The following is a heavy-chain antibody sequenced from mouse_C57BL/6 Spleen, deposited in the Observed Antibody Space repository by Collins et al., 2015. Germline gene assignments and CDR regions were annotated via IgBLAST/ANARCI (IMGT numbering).Heavy chain of an antibody. CDR3: ARTHYSNYLYYAMDY. J-gene: IGHJ4*01. CDR1: GYTFTDYY. Sequence: QVQLQQSGPELVKPGASVKISCKASGYTFTDYYINWVKQRPGQGLEWIGWIFPGSGSTYYNEKFEGKATLTVDKSSSTAYMLLSSLTSEDSAVYFCARTHYSNYLYYAMDYWGQGTSVTVSS. CDR2: IFPGSGST. V-gene: IGHV1-75*01. D-gene: IGHD2-5*01.